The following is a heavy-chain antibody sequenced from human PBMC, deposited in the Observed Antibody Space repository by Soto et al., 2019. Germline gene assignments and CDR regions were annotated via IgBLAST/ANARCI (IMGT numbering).Heavy chain of an antibody. V-gene: IGHV4-4*02. J-gene: IGHJ5*02. CDR2: IHHSGSF. D-gene: IGHD3-9*01. Sequence: QVQLQESGPGLVNPSGTLSLTCAVSGGSITSNWWSWVRQPPGKGLEWIGEIHHSGSFNYNPSLRNRATNARHKSKNQMSLKRTSVTAAVTDVHYCLRNDWYRVDPWGHGTVVTV. CDR3: LRNDWYRVDP. CDR1: GGSITSNW.